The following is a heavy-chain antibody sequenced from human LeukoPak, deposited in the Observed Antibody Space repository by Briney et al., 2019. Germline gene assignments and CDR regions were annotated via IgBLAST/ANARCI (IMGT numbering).Heavy chain of an antibody. CDR2: IHHSGST. J-gene: IGHJ1*01. Sequence: SETLSLTCTVSGGSISSSSYYWGWIRQPPGKGLEWIGNIHHSGSTYYNPSLKSRVTISVDTSKNQLSLKVSSVTAADTAVYYCARVAAGIGFFQHWGQGTLVTVSS. V-gene: IGHV4-39*07. D-gene: IGHD6-13*01. CDR1: GGSISSSSYY. CDR3: ARVAAGIGFFQH.